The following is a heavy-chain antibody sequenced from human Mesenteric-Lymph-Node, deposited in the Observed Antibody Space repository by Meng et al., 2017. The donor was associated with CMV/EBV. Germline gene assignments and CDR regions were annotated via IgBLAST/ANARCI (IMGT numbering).Heavy chain of an antibody. CDR3: ARGLGSGWYTGFHY. Sequence: SETLSLTCAVYGGSFSGYYWTWIRQPPGKGLEWIGEINHSGITTYNPSLKSRVTISVDTSKNQFSLKLNSVTAADTAVYYCARGLGSGWYTGFHYWGQGTLVTVSS. J-gene: IGHJ4*02. V-gene: IGHV4-34*01. D-gene: IGHD6-19*01. CDR2: INHSGIT. CDR1: GGSFSGYY.